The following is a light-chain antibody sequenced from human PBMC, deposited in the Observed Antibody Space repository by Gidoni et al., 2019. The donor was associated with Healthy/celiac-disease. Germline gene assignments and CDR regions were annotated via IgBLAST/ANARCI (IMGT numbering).Light chain of an antibody. CDR2: EVS. Sequence: QSALPQSASASGSAGQPITISCTGTSSDVGGYNYLHWYQQHPGNAPKPMIYEVSNRPSGVSSRYSGSKSGNTASLTISGLQAEDEADYYCSSYTSSSTLDVVFGGGTKLTVL. V-gene: IGLV2-14*01. CDR1: SSDVGGYNY. CDR3: SSYTSSSTLDVV. J-gene: IGLJ2*01.